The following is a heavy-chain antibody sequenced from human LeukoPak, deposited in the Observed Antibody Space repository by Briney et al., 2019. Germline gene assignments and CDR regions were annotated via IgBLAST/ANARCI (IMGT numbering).Heavy chain of an antibody. CDR3: TTGGSGWYLTGGFYY. CDR1: GFTFSNYG. CDR2: IRYDGSNT. D-gene: IGHD6-19*01. J-gene: IGHJ4*02. Sequence: PGGSLRLSCAASGFTFSNYGIHWVRQAPGKGLEWVAFIRYDGSNTYYADSVKGRFTISRDDSKNTLYLQMNSLKTEDTAVYYCTTGGSGWYLTGGFYYWGQGTLVTVSS. V-gene: IGHV3-30*02.